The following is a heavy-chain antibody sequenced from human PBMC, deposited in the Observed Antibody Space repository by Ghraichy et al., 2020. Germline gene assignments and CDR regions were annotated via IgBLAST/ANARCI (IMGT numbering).Heavy chain of an antibody. CDR2: IIGTGSTT. CDR3: AKDRHCSTTNCYTGGYFDAYDI. V-gene: IGHV3-23*01. CDR1: GFTFSNYA. Sequence: GESLNISCAASGFTFSNYAMSWVRQAPGKGLEWVSGIIGTGSTTYYADSVKGRFTISRDNSKNTLYLQMNSPRAEDTAVYYCAKDRHCSTTNCYTGGYFDAYDIWGHGTMVTVSS. D-gene: IGHD2-2*02. J-gene: IGHJ3*02.